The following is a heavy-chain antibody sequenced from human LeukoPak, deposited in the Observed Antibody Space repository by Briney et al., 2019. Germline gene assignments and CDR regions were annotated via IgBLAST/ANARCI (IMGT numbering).Heavy chain of an antibody. V-gene: IGHV3-21*01. CDR3: ARDLGPTAPYFDY. J-gene: IGHJ4*02. CDR2: ISSSGNYI. Sequence: PGGSLRLSCAASGFTFSTYGMHWVRQAPGKGLEWVSSISSSGNYIYHADSVKGRFTISRDNAKNSLYLQMNSLRAEDTAVYYYARDLGPTAPYFDYWGQGTLVTVSS. CDR1: GFTFSTYG.